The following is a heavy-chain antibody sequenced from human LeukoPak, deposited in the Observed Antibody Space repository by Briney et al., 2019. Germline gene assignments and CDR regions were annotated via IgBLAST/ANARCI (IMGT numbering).Heavy chain of an antibody. CDR3: ARARFCGGDCYAAADY. CDR1: GRTFSSYA. V-gene: IGHV1-69*05. Sequence: ASVKVSCKASGRTFSSYAISWVRQAPGQGLEWMGGIIPIFGTANYAQKFQGRVTITTDESTSTAYMELSSLRSEDTAVYYCARARFCGGDCYAAADYWGQGTLVTVSS. D-gene: IGHD2-21*02. J-gene: IGHJ4*02. CDR2: IIPIFGTA.